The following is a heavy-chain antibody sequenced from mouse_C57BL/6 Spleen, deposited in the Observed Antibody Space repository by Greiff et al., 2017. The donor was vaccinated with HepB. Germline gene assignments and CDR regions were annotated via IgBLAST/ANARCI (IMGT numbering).Heavy chain of an antibody. CDR2: INPNNGGT. D-gene: IGHD2-5*01. J-gene: IGHJ4*01. CDR3: ARWGNSNYDYAMDY. Sequence: VQLQQSGPELVKPGASVKMSCKASGYTFTDYNMHWVKQSHGKSLEWIGYINPNNGGTSYNQKFKGKATLTVNQSSSTAYMELRSLTSEDSAVYYCARWGNSNYDYAMDYWGQGTSVTVSS. V-gene: IGHV1-22*01. CDR1: GYTFTDYN.